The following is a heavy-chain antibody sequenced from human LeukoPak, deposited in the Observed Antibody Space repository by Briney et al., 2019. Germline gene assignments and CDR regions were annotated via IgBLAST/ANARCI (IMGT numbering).Heavy chain of an antibody. CDR1: GFTFNNYW. D-gene: IGHD5/OR15-5a*01. J-gene: IGHJ4*02. V-gene: IGHV3-74*01. Sequence: GGSLRLSCEASGFTFNNYWIHWARQVPGEGLVWVSHINSDGSSTSYADSVKGRFTVSRDNAKNTLYLLMSNLRAEDTAVYYCARMTVSVTALDYWGQGTLVSVSS. CDR3: ARMTVSVTALDY. CDR2: INSDGSST.